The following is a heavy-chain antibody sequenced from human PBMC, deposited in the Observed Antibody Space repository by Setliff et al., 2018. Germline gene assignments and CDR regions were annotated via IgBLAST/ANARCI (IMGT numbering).Heavy chain of an antibody. CDR2: ISSSSSTI. J-gene: IGHJ2*01. V-gene: IGHV3-48*01. CDR1: GFTFSNYD. Sequence: GGSLRLSCAASGFTFSNYDINWVRQAPGKGLEWVSYISSSSSTIYCADSVKGRFTISRDNSKNTLHLQMNSLRAEDTAVYYCARERYDSRSWYFDLWGRGTLVTVSS. CDR3: ARERYDSRSWYFDL. D-gene: IGHD3-22*01.